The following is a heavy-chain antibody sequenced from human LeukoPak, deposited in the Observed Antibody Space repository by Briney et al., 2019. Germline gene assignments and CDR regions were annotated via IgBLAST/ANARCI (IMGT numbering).Heavy chain of an antibody. CDR2: IIPIFGTA. J-gene: IGHJ4*02. D-gene: IGHD3-10*01. V-gene: IGHV1-69*05. CDR3: ASGAFSMVRGVTYYFDY. Sequence: SVKVSCKASGGTFSSYAISWVRQAPGQGLEWMGRIIPIFGTANYAQKFQGRVTITTDDSTSTAYMELSSLRSEDTAVYYCASGAFSMVRGVTYYFDYWGQGTLVTVSS. CDR1: GGTFSSYA.